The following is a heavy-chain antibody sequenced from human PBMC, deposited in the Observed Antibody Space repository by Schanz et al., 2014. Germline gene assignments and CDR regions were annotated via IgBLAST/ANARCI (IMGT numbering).Heavy chain of an antibody. CDR1: GFTFDSYA. CDR3: AKWGVDYYFDS. V-gene: IGHV3-30*02. Sequence: QVQLVESGGGVVQPGGSLRLSCAASGFTFDSYAMHWVRQAPGKGLEWVAFIRYDGSYKYYADPVKARFSISRDNSKNTLYLQMNSLRVEDTAVYYCAKWGVDYYFDSWGQGSLVTVSS. J-gene: IGHJ4*02. CDR2: IRYDGSYK. D-gene: IGHD2-8*01.